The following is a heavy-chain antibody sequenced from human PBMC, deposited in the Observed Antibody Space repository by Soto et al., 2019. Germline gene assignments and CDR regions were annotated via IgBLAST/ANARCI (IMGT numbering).Heavy chain of an antibody. CDR1: GFTFSSYA. J-gene: IGHJ6*02. CDR3: ASEGGVAATSSYYGMDV. D-gene: IGHD2-15*01. V-gene: IGHV3-30-3*01. CDR2: ISYDGSNK. Sequence: QVQLVESGGGVVQPGRSLRLSCAASGFTFSSYAMHWVRQAPGKGLEWVAVISYDGSNKYYADSVKGRFTISRDNSKNELYLQMISLRAEDTAVYYCASEGGVAATSSYYGMDVWGQGTTVTVSS.